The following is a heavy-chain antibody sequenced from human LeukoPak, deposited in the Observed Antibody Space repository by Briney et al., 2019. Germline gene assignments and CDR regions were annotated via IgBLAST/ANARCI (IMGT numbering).Heavy chain of an antibody. CDR1: GFTFSNSW. V-gene: IGHV3-7*03. Sequence: GGSLRLSCAASGFTFSNSWMAWVRQAPGKGLEWVANINPDATNKYYVDSARGRFAISRDNAKNSLYLQTSSPRAEDTAVYYCARDPAYGAVDYWGQGILVTVSS. CDR3: ARDPAYGAVDY. J-gene: IGHJ4*02. D-gene: IGHD2-21*01. CDR2: INPDATNK.